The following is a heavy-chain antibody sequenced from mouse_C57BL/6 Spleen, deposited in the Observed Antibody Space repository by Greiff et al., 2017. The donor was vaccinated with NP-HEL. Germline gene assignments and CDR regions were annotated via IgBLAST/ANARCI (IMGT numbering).Heavy chain of an antibody. Sequence: QVHVKQPGTELVKPGASVKLSCKASGYTFTSYWMHWVKQRPGQGLEWIGNINPSNGGTNYIEKFKSKATLTVDKSSSTASMQLSSLTSEDSAVYYCARSGYYYGSRGYFDYWGQGTTLTVSS. CDR2: INPSNGGT. CDR1: GYTFTSYW. J-gene: IGHJ2*01. D-gene: IGHD1-1*01. V-gene: IGHV1-53*01. CDR3: ARSGYYYGSRGYFDY.